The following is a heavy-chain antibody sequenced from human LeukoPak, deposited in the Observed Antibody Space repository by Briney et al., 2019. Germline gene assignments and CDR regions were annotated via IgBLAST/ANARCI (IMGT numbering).Heavy chain of an antibody. J-gene: IGHJ4*02. V-gene: IGHV4-59*08. CDR3: ARTTRQIATFDY. CDR2: IYYSGST. D-gene: IGHD1-1*01. CDR1: GGSISSYY. Sequence: PSETLSLTCTVSGGSISSYYWSWIRQPPGKGLEWIGYIYYSGSTNYNPSLKSRVTISVDTSKNQFSLKLSSVTAADTAVYYCARTTRQIATFDYWGQGTLVTVSS.